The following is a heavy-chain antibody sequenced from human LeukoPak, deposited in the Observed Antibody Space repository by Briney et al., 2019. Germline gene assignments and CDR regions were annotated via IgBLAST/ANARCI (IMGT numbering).Heavy chain of an antibody. D-gene: IGHD4-11*01. CDR2: ISGSGGST. Sequence: GGSLRLSCAASGFTFNTYVMSWVRQAPGKGLEWVSAISGSGGSTYYADSVKGRFTISRDNSKNTLYLQMNSLRAEDTAVYYCAKQKWATVFIFDYWGQGTLVTVSS. J-gene: IGHJ4*02. V-gene: IGHV3-23*01. CDR3: AKQKWATVFIFDY. CDR1: GFTFNTYV.